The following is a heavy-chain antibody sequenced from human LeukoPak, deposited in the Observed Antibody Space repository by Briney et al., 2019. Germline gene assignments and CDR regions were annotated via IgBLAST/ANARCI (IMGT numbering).Heavy chain of an antibody. CDR1: GYSFTSYW. CDR2: IYPGDSDT. J-gene: IGHJ5*02. V-gene: IGHV5-51*01. Sequence: ESLKISCKGSGYSFTSYWIGWVRQMPGKGLEWMGIIYPGDSDTRYSPSFQGQVTISADKSISTAYLQWSSLKASDTAMYYCARQVVVPAAMQAYNWFDPWGQGTLVTVSS. CDR3: ARQVVVPAAMQAYNWFDP. D-gene: IGHD2-2*01.